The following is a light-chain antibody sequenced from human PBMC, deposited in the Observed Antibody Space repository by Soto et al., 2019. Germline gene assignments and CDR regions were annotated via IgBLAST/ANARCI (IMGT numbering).Light chain of an antibody. CDR3: QHSYSTPLFT. V-gene: IGKV1-39*01. Sequence: DSPMTQSPSSLSASVGDRVTITCRASQSISSYLYWYQQKPGKAPKLLIYAASRLQSGVPSRFSGSGSGTDFTLTISSLQPEDFATYYCQHSYSTPLFTFGPGTKVDIK. CDR2: AAS. J-gene: IGKJ3*01. CDR1: QSISSY.